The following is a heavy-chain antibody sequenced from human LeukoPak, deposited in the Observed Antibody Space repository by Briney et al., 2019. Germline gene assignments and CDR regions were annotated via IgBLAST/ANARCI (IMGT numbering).Heavy chain of an antibody. CDR2: MNPNSGNT. CDR3: ARREYCSSTSCYNEAYFQH. J-gene: IGHJ1*01. Sequence: ASVKVSCKASGYTFTSYDINWVRQATGQGLEWMGWMNPNSGNTGYAQKFQGRVTMTRDTSISTAYMELSRLRFDDTAVYYCARREYCSSTSCYNEAYFQHCGQGTLVTVSS. V-gene: IGHV1-8*01. D-gene: IGHD2-2*02. CDR1: GYTFTSYD.